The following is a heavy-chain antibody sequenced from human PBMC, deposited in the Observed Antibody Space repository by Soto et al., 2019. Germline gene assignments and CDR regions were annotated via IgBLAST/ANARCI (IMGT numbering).Heavy chain of an antibody. V-gene: IGHV1-46*01. J-gene: IGHJ4*02. CDR3: ARSIAARAPLGY. CDR2: INPSGGST. Sequence: XSVKVSFNASGYTFTSYYMHLVRHAPGQGLEWMGIINPSGGSTSYAQKFQGRVTMTRDTSTSTVYMELSSLRSEDTAVYYCARSIAARAPLGYWGQGTLVTVSS. D-gene: IGHD6-6*01. CDR1: GYTFTSYY.